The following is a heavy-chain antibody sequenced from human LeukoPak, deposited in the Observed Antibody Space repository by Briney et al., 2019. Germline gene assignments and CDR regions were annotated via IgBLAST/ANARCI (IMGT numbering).Heavy chain of an antibody. J-gene: IGHJ3*02. CDR1: GFTFSDYY. Sequence: GGSLRLSCAASGFTFSDYYMSWIRQAPGKGLEWVSYISSSGSTIYYADSVKGRFTISRDNAKNSLYLQMNSLRAEDTAVYYCATQGYCSSTSCLAGAFDIWGQGTMVTVSS. V-gene: IGHV3-11*01. D-gene: IGHD2-2*01. CDR3: ATQGYCSSTSCLAGAFDI. CDR2: ISSSGSTI.